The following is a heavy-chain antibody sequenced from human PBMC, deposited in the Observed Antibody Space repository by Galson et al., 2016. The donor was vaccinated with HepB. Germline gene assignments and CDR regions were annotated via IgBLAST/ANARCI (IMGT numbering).Heavy chain of an antibody. CDR1: GDSVSSNTAL. Sequence: CAISGDSVSSNTALWTWIRQSPSRGFEWLGRTYYRSKWSTDYALSVKSRITIDPDTSKNQFSLRLNSVTPEDTAVYFCARQGSGGVFDSWDQGTLVTVSS. D-gene: IGHD3-16*01. CDR3: ARQGSGGVFDS. J-gene: IGHJ4*02. V-gene: IGHV6-1*01. CDR2: TYYRSKWST.